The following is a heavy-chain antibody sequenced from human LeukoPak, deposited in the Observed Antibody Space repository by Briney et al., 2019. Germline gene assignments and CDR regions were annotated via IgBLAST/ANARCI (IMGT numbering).Heavy chain of an antibody. Sequence: SETLSLTCTVSGGSISSYYWSWIRQPPGKGPEWIGYIYYSGSTNYNPSLKSRVTISVDTSKNQFSLKLSSVTAADTAVYYCARTYSSGWYYYYYGMDVWGQGTTVTVSS. CDR2: IYYSGST. CDR3: ARTYSSGWYYYYYGMDV. V-gene: IGHV4-59*01. J-gene: IGHJ6*02. CDR1: GGSISSYY. D-gene: IGHD6-19*01.